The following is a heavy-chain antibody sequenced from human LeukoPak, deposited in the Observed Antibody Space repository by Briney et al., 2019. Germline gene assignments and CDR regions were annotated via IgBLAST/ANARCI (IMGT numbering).Heavy chain of an antibody. CDR3: ARDSALDTAMVTGYFDY. Sequence: ASVKVSCQTSGYTFPRYYMHWVRQAPGQGLEWMGWINPNSGGTNYAQKFQGRVTMTRDTSISTAYMELSRLRSDDTAVYYCARDSALDTAMVTGYFDYWGQGTRVTVSS. CDR1: GYTFPRYY. D-gene: IGHD5-18*01. V-gene: IGHV1-2*02. J-gene: IGHJ4*02. CDR2: INPNSGGT.